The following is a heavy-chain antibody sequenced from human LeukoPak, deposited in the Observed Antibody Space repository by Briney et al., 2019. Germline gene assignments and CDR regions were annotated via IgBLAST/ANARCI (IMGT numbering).Heavy chain of an antibody. CDR3: AREVVVTAIGDFDY. CDR1: GYTFTGYY. Sequence: ASVKVSCKASGYTFTGYYMHWVRQAPGQGLEWMVWINPNSGGTNYAQKFQGRVTMTRDTSISTAYMELSRLRSDDTAVYYCAREVVVTAIGDFDYWGQGTLVTVSS. CDR2: INPNSGGT. D-gene: IGHD2-21*02. J-gene: IGHJ4*02. V-gene: IGHV1-2*02.